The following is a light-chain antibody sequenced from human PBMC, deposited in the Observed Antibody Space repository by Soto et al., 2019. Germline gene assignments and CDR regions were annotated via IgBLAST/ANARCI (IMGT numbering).Light chain of an antibody. J-gene: IGKJ1*01. CDR3: QQSYSRT. CDR2: AAS. Sequence: DIQMTQSPSSLSASVGDRVTITCRASQSISSYLNWYQQKPGKAPKLLIYAASSLQSGVPSRFSGSGSGTDFTLTISSLQPEYFATYYCQQSYSRTFGQGTKVDIK. V-gene: IGKV1-39*01. CDR1: QSISSY.